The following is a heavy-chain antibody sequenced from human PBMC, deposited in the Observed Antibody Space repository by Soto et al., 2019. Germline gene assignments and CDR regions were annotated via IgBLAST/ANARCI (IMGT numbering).Heavy chain of an antibody. CDR2: ISDSGGSA. Sequence: EVQLLESGGGLVQPGGSLRLSCAASGFTFSNYAMSWVRQAPGKGLEWVSGISDSGGSAYNADSVKGRFTISRDNAKSTLYLQMNSLRAEDTAVYYCAKDVSYGGKRPYCFDYWGQGTLVTVSS. CDR1: GFTFSNYA. V-gene: IGHV3-23*01. J-gene: IGHJ4*02. D-gene: IGHD4-17*01. CDR3: AKDVSYGGKRPYCFDY.